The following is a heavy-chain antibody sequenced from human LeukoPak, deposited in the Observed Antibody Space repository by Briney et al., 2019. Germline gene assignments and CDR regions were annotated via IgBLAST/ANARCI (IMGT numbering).Heavy chain of an antibody. CDR2: IKSKTDGGTT. V-gene: IGHV3-15*01. Sequence: KVGGSLRLSCAASGFTFSNAWMSWVRQAPGKGLEWVGRIKSKTDGGTTDYAAPVKGRFTISRDDSKNTLYLQMNSLKTEDTAVYYCTTERENGRVDTAMFWPRRPENYFDYWGQGTLVTVSS. D-gene: IGHD5-18*01. CDR1: GFTFSNAW. CDR3: TTERENGRVDTAMFWPRRPENYFDY. J-gene: IGHJ4*02.